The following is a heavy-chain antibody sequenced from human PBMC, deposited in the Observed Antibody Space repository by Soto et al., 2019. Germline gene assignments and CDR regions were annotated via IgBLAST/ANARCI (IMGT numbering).Heavy chain of an antibody. CDR3: ARDWDLRCHAFDI. CDR1: GGTFSSYA. CDR2: IIPIFGTA. V-gene: IGHV1-69*13. Sequence: SVKVSCKASGGTFSSYAISWVRQAPGQGLEWMGGIIPIFGTANYAQKFQGRVTITADESTSTAYMELSSLRSEDTAVYYCARDWDLRCHAFDIWGQGTMVTVSS. J-gene: IGHJ3*02. D-gene: IGHD1-26*01.